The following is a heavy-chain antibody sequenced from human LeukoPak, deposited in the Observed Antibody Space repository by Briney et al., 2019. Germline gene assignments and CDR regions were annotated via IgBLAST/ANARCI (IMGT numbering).Heavy chain of an antibody. V-gene: IGHV4-59*01. CDR3: VRTALADPL. J-gene: IGHJ4*02. Sequence: PSETLSLTCTVSGGSITNYYWSWLRQPPGKGLEWIGWINYSGNTNYNPSLRSRVTISLDTSKNQFSLKLTSVTAADTAMYYCVRTALADPLWGQGVLVTVSS. CDR1: GGSITNYY. D-gene: IGHD6-13*01. CDR2: INYSGNT.